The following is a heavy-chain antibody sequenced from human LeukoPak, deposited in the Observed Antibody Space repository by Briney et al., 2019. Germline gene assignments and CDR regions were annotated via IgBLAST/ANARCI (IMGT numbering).Heavy chain of an antibody. CDR1: GFTFSNYA. J-gene: IGHJ4*02. D-gene: IGHD2-2*01. Sequence: GGSLRLSCAASGFTFSNYAMSWVRQAPGKGLEWVSAVSGSGGSTYYADSVKGRFTISRDNSKNTLYLKMNSLRADDTAVYYCAKGPLVPAATYYFAYWGQGTLVSVSS. CDR2: VSGSGGST. V-gene: IGHV3-23*01. CDR3: AKGPLVPAATYYFAY.